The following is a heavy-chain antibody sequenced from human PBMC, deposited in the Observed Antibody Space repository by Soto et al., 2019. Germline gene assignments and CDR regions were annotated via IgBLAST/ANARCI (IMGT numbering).Heavy chain of an antibody. Sequence: EVHLLESGGGLVQPGGSLRLSCAASGFTFSNYDMNWVRQAPGKGLEWVSAITGSGGSTYDADSVKGRFTISRDNSQNMLYLQMNSLRAEDTAVYFCAKLYYCRITSCYPHDYWGQGTLVTVSS. CDR2: ITGSGGST. CDR1: GFTFSNYD. J-gene: IGHJ4*02. V-gene: IGHV3-23*01. D-gene: IGHD2-2*01. CDR3: AKLYYCRITSCYPHDY.